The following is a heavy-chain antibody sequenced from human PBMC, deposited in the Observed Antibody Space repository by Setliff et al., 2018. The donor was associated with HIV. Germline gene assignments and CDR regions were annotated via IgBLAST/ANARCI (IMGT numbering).Heavy chain of an antibody. Sequence: PGGSLRLSCAASGFTFSSYSMHWVRQVPGKGLEWVSVINSDGTGTRYADFVEDRFIISRDNTKNTLHLQLNNLRAEDTALYYCARPRGFNYGYFDYWGQGTPGTVSS. CDR1: GFTFSSYS. CDR2: INSDGTGT. CDR3: ARPRGFNYGYFDY. V-gene: IGHV3-74*01. D-gene: IGHD5-18*01. J-gene: IGHJ4*02.